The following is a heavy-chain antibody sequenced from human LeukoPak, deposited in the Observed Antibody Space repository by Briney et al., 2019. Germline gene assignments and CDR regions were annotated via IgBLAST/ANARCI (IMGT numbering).Heavy chain of an antibody. V-gene: IGHV4-61*02. J-gene: IGHJ4*02. D-gene: IGHD3-22*01. CDR2: MYTSGST. CDR1: GGSISSGTYY. Sequence: PSQTLSLTCTVSGGSISSGTYYWSWIRQPAGKGLGWIERMYTSGSTNYNPSLKSGVTISVDTSKNQFSLKLSSVTAADTAVYYCARVGYDSSGYYESKDYWGQGTLVAVSS. CDR3: ARVGYDSSGYYESKDY.